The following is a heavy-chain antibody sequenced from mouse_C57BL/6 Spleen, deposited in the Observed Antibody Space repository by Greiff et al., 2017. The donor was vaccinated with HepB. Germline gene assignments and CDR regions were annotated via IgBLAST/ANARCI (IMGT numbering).Heavy chain of an antibody. D-gene: IGHD2-1*01. V-gene: IGHV1-81*01. CDR1: GYTFTSYG. CDR3: ARWDGNYVSFAY. CDR2: IYPRSGNT. J-gene: IGHJ3*01. Sequence: VQLMESGAELARPGASVKLSCKASGYTFTSYGISWVKQRTGQGLEWIGEIYPRSGNTYYNEKFKGKATLTADKSSSTAYMELRSLTSEDSAVYFCARWDGNYVSFAYWGQGTLVTVSA.